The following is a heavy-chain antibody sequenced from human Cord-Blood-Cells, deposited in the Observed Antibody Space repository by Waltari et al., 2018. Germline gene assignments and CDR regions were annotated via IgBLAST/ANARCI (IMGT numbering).Heavy chain of an antibody. V-gene: IGHV3-7*01. Sequence: EVQLVESGGGLVQPGGSLRLSCAASGFTFSSYLMSWVRQAPGKGLEWVANIKQDGSEKYHVDSVKGRFTISRDNAKNSLYLQMNSLRAEDTAVYYCARVMGLDAFDIWGQGTMVTVSS. CDR2: IKQDGSEK. CDR1: GFTFSSYL. CDR3: ARVMGLDAFDI. J-gene: IGHJ3*02.